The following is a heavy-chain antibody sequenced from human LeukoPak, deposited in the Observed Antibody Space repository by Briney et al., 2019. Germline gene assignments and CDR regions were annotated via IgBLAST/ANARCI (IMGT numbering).Heavy chain of an antibody. J-gene: IGHJ6*02. V-gene: IGHV4-31*03. CDR2: IYYSGST. Sequence: SETLSLTRTVSGGSISSGGYYWSWIRQHPGKGLEWIGYIYYSGSTYYNPSLKSRVTISVDTSKNQFSLKLSSVTAADTAVYYCARDNRYTVTTGWYYYYGMDVWGQGTTVTVSS. CDR3: ARDNRYTVTTGWYYYYGMDV. CDR1: GGSISSGGYY. D-gene: IGHD4-17*01.